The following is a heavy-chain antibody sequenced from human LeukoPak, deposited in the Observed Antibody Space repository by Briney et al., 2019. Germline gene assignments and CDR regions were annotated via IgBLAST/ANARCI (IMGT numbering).Heavy chain of an antibody. J-gene: IGHJ5*02. CDR3: ARVNTYYDFWSGYPRLGWFDP. V-gene: IGHV4-34*01. D-gene: IGHD3-3*01. CDR1: GGSFSGYY. CDR2: INHSGST. Sequence: SETLSLTCAVYGGSFSGYYWSWIRQPPGKGLEWIGEINHSGSTNYNPSLKSPVTISVDTSKNQFSLKLRSVTAADTAVYLCARVNTYYDFWSGYPRLGWFDPWGQGTLVTVSS.